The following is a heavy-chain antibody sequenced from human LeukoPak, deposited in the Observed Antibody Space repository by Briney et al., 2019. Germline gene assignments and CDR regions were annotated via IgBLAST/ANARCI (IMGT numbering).Heavy chain of an antibody. CDR3: ARDAIAAAGTQLPYYYYYMDV. CDR2: INPNSGGT. V-gene: IGHV1-2*02. D-gene: IGHD6-13*01. J-gene: IGHJ6*03. CDR1: GYTFTGYY. Sequence: ASVKVSCKTSGYTFTGYYMHWVRQAPGQGLEWMGWINPNSGGTNYAQKFQGRVTMTRDTSISTAYMELSRLRSDDTAVYYCARDAIAAAGTQLPYYYYYMDVWGKGTTVTISS.